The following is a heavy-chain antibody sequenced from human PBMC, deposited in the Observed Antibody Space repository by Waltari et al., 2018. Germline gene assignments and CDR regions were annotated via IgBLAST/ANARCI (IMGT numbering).Heavy chain of an antibody. CDR3: ASSSTVSTGAYS. V-gene: IGHV1-24*01. CDR2: FDPEDGET. CDR1: GYTLTELS. J-gene: IGHJ3*01. Sequence: QVQLVQSGAEVKKPGASVKVSCKVSGYTLTELSMHWVRQAPGKGLEWMGGFDPEDGETIYAQKFQGRVTISVDTSKNQFSLKLSSVTAADTAVYYCASSSTVSTGAYSWGQGTMVTVSS. D-gene: IGHD4-17*01.